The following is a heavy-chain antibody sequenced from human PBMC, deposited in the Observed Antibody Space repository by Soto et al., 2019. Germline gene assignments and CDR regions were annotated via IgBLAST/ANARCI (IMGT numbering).Heavy chain of an antibody. D-gene: IGHD6-13*01. CDR2: INAGNGNT. CDR3: AREEQQLNFQH. Sequence: ASVKVSCKAAGYTFTSYAMHWVRQAPGQRLEWMGWINAGNGNTKYSQKFQGRVTITRDTSASTAYMELSSLRSEVTAVYYCAREEQQLNFQHWGQGTLVTVSS. CDR1: GYTFTSYA. V-gene: IGHV1-3*01. J-gene: IGHJ1*01.